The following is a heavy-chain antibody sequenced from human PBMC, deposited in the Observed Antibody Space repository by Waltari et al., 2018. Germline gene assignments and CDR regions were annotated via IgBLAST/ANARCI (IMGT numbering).Heavy chain of an antibody. CDR2: VDPHNGGI. CDR3: AREVFRFDY. CDR1: GSAFTAYY. J-gene: IGHJ4*02. Sequence: QVQLVQSGAEVKKPGASVKLSCAASGSAFTAYYFHWVRQAPGRGLEWMGYVDPHNGGISYAQRFQGRVTMTRDTSISTVYMELSGLTSDDTAVYYCAREVFRFDYWGQGALVTVSS. V-gene: IGHV1-2*02.